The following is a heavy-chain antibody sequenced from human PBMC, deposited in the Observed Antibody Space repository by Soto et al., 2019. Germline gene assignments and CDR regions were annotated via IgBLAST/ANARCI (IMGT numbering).Heavy chain of an antibody. CDR1: GGSISPYL. J-gene: IGHJ4*02. D-gene: IGHD6-13*01. CDR3: ARDAPVGSYFDY. Sequence: SETLSLTCTVSGGSISPYLWSWIRQSPGKGLEWIGYIFYTGGTKYNPSLKSRVTMSVDPSKNQFSLKLSSVTAADTAFYYCARDAPVGSYFDYWGRGTLVTVSS. V-gene: IGHV4-59*01. CDR2: IFYTGGT.